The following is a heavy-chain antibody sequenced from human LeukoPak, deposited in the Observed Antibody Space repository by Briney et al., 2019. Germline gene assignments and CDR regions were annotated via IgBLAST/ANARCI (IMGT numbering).Heavy chain of an antibody. J-gene: IGHJ6*02. CDR3: ARDKPTMYSGSYRQTYYYYGMDV. D-gene: IGHD1-26*01. Sequence: PVGSLRLSCAASGFTFSSYSMNSVRQAPGKGLEWVSSISSSSSYIYYADSVKGRFTISRDNAKNSLYLQMNSLRAEDTAVYYCARDKPTMYSGSYRQTYYYYGMDVWGQGTTVTVSS. CDR1: GFTFSSYS. V-gene: IGHV3-21*01. CDR2: ISSSSSYI.